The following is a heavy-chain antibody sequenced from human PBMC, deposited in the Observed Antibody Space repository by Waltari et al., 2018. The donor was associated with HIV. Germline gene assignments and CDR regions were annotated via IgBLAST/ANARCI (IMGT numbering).Heavy chain of an antibody. D-gene: IGHD3-22*01. CDR3: ARGYSSGSYWYFDL. Sequence: EVQMVESGGGWVQPGGCLRVSCAAAGFPFGSSGRPGVRQATGKGLEWVSAIGTAGDTYYPGSVKGRFTITRENAKNSLYLQMNSLRAGDTAVYYCARGYSSGSYWYFDLWGRGTLVTVPS. J-gene: IGHJ2*01. CDR2: IGTAGDT. CDR1: GFPFGSSG. V-gene: IGHV3-13*01.